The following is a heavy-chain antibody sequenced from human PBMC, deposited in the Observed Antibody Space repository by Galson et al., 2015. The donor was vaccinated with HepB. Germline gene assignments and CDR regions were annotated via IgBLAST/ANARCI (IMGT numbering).Heavy chain of an antibody. CDR1: GYTFSTNA. J-gene: IGHJ4*02. Sequence: SVKVSCKASGYTFSTNAMHWVRQAPGQRLEWMGWINAGYGNTKYSQKFQGRVTITRDTSASTAYMELSSLRSEDTAVYYCARGSDYCSRTNCYGGSFDYWGQGTLVTVSS. V-gene: IGHV1-3*01. D-gene: IGHD2-2*01. CDR3: ARGSDYCSRTNCYGGSFDY. CDR2: INAGYGNT.